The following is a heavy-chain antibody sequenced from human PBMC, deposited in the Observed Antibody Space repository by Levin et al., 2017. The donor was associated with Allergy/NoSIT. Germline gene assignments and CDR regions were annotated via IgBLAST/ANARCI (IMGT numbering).Heavy chain of an antibody. D-gene: IGHD4-17*01. J-gene: IGHJ6*02. CDR3: ASASTVTKAQYGMDV. V-gene: IGHV3-21*01. Sequence: GGSLRLSCAASGFTFSSYSMNWVRQAPGKGLEWVSSISSSSSYIYYADSVKGRFTISRDNAKNSLYLQMNSLRAEDTAVYYCASASTVTKAQYGMDVWGQGTTVTVSS. CDR2: ISSSSSYI. CDR1: GFTFSSYS.